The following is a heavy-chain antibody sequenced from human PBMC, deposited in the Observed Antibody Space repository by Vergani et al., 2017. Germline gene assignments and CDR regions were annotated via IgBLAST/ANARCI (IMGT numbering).Heavy chain of an antibody. CDR2: IWFDGNNK. D-gene: IGHD6-13*01. J-gene: IGHJ1*01. CDR3: ASPPLYSTSWNECFQN. V-gene: IGHV3-33*01. Sequence: QVQLVESGGGVVQPGRSLRLSCAASGFTFSTYGMHWVRQAPGKGLEWVAVIWFDGNNKYYEDSVKGRFTISRDNSKNTLYLQMNSLRAEDTAVYYCASPPLYSTSWNECFQNGGQGPWSPSPQ. CDR1: GFTFSTYG.